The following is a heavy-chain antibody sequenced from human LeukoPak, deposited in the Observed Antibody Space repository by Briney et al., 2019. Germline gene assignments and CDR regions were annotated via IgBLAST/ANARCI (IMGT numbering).Heavy chain of an antibody. Sequence: SETLSLTCTVSGGSISSGSYYWIWIRQPAGRGLEWIGRIYTSGSTNYNPSLKSRVTISVDTSKNQFSLKLSSVTAADTAVYYCARATTGFDWPLKKRPFDYWGQGTLVTVSS. CDR2: IYTSGST. D-gene: IGHD3-9*01. J-gene: IGHJ4*02. V-gene: IGHV4-61*02. CDR3: ARATTGFDWPLKKRPFDY. CDR1: GGSISSGSYY.